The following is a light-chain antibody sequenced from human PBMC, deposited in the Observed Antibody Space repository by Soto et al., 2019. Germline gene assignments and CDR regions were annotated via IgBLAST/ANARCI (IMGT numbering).Light chain of an antibody. V-gene: IGKV1-12*01. CDR3: QQANSFLRA. Sequence: DIQMTQSPSSVSASVGDRVTITCRASQGISNWLAWYQQKPGKAPKLLIYATSNLQSGVPSRFSGSGSGTDFTLTISSLQPEDFATYFCQQANSFLRAFGQGTKVEIK. CDR2: ATS. CDR1: QGISNW. J-gene: IGKJ1*01.